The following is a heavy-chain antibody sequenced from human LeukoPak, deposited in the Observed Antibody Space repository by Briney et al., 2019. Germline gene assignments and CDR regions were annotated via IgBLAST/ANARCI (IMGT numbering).Heavy chain of an antibody. D-gene: IGHD1-26*01. V-gene: IGHV4-61*02. CDR3: ARISIYSGSYY. CDR1: GGSISSGSYY. CDR2: VHTSGST. Sequence: SQTLSLNCTVSGGSISSGSYYWSWIRQPAGKGLEWVGRVHTSGSTNYNPSLKSRVTISLDTSKNQFSLKLSSVTAADTAVYYCARISIYSGSYYWGQGTLVTVSS. J-gene: IGHJ4*02.